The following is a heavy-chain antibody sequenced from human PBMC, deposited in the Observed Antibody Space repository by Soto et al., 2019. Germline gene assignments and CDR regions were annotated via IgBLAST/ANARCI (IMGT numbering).Heavy chain of an antibody. CDR1: GFTFSSYW. Sequence: EVQLVESGGGLVQPGGSLRLSCAASGFTFSSYWMHWVRQAPGKGLVWVSRINSDGSSTSYADSVKGRFTISRDNAKNTRYLQMNSLRAEDTAVYYCARADRIAAAGTFDYWGQGTLVTGSS. CDR3: ARADRIAAAGTFDY. CDR2: INSDGSST. V-gene: IGHV3-74*01. D-gene: IGHD6-13*01. J-gene: IGHJ4*02.